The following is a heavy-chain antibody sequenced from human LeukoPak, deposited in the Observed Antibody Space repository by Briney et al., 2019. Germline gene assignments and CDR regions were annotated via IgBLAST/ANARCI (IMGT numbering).Heavy chain of an antibody. J-gene: IGHJ4*02. CDR2: ISGSGGST. D-gene: IGHD6-19*01. CDR1: GYTFSSYA. Sequence: GGSLRLSCAASGYTFSSYAMSWVRQAPGKGLEWVSAISGSGGSTYYADSVKGRFTISRDNSKNTLYLQMNSLRAEDTAVYYCAKGIAVAGTFHWGQGTLVTVSS. CDR3: AKGIAVAGTFH. V-gene: IGHV3-23*01.